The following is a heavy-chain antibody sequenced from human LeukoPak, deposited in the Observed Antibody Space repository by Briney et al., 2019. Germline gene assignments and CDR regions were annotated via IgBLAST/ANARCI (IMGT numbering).Heavy chain of an antibody. J-gene: IGHJ4*02. CDR3: ARQDQDRWYRYYFDY. CDR1: GGSISSSSSY. V-gene: IGHV4-39*01. D-gene: IGHD6-13*01. CDR2: IYYSGNT. Sequence: SETLSLTCTVSGGSISSSSSYWGWIRQPPGKGLEWIGSIYYSGNTYYNPSLKSRVTMSVDTSKNHFSLKLSSVTAADTAVYYCARQDQDRWYRYYFDYWGQGTLVTVSS.